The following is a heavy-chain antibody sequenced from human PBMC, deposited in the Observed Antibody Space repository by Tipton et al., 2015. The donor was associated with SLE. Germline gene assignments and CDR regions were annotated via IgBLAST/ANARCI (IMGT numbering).Heavy chain of an antibody. V-gene: IGHV3-64*02. D-gene: IGHD4-17*01. CDR1: GFTFSSYA. CDR2: ISSNGGST. J-gene: IGHJ6*02. Sequence: SLRLSCAASGFTFSSYAMHWFRQAPGKGLEYVSAISSNGGSTYYADSVKGRFTISRDNSKNTLYLQMGSLRAEDMAVYYCARGGYGDYYYYYYYGMDVWGQGTTVTVSS. CDR3: ARGGYGDYYYYYYYGMDV.